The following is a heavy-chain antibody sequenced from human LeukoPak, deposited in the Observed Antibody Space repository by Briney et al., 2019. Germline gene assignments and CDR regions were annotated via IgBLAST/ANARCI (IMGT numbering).Heavy chain of an antibody. CDR2: IYYSGST. V-gene: IGHV4-59*01. D-gene: IGHD6-19*01. CDR3: AGSGWYLFNAFDI. CDR1: GGSISSYY. J-gene: IGHJ3*02. Sequence: SETLSLTWTVSGGSISSYYWSWIRQPPGKGLEWIGYIYYSGSTNYNPSLKSRVTISVDTSKNQFSLKLSSVTAADTAVYYCAGSGWYLFNAFDIWGQGTMVTVSS.